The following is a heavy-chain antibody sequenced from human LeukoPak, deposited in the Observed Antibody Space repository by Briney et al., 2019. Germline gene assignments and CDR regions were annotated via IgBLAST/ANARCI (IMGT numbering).Heavy chain of an antibody. D-gene: IGHD4-23*01. CDR3: ARDYGGNPAGY. Sequence: GGSLRLSCAASGFTFSDHYMDWVRQAPGKGLEWVGRTRNKANSYTTEYAASVKGRFTISRDDSKNSLYLQMNSLKTEDTAVYYCARDYGGNPAGYWGQGTLVTVSS. J-gene: IGHJ4*02. CDR1: GFTFSDHY. V-gene: IGHV3-72*01. CDR2: TRNKANSYTT.